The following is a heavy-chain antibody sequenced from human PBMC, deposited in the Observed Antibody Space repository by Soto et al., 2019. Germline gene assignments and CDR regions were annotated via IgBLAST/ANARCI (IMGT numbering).Heavy chain of an antibody. J-gene: IGHJ4*02. CDR3: AAMTTLTKKFVY. CDR2: IYYSGST. Sequence: PSETLSLTCTVSGGSISSYYWSWIRQPPGKGLEWIGYIYYSGSTNYNPSLKSRVTISVDTSKNQFSLKLSSVTAADTAVYYCAAMTTLTKKFVYWGQGTLVTVSS. CDR1: GGSISSYY. V-gene: IGHV4-59*08. D-gene: IGHD4-17*01.